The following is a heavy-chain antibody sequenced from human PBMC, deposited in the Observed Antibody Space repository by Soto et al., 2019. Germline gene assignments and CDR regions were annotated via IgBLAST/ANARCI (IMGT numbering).Heavy chain of an antibody. CDR3: ARDREVGNNGYYYCGMDV. D-gene: IGHD1-20*01. CDR2: IIPIFGTA. Sequence: ASVKVSCKASGGTFSSYAISWVRQAPGQGLEWMGGIIPIFGTANYEQKFQGRVTITADESTSTAYMELSSLRSEDTAVYYCARDREVGNNGYYYCGMDVWGQGTTVTVSS. V-gene: IGHV1-69*13. CDR1: GGTFSSYA. J-gene: IGHJ6*02.